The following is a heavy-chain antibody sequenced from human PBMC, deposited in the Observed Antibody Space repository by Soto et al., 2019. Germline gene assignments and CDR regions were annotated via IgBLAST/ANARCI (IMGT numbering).Heavy chain of an antibody. V-gene: IGHV3-23*01. CDR3: AKVGGLDDSSGYPPIGLAAFDF. CDR2: ISGSGGST. CDR1: ILRFLRSA. D-gene: IGHD3-22*01. J-gene: IGHJ3*01. Sequence: PAESIRPESAAWILRFLRSAVSGFRQAKGKGVEWVSAISGSGGSTYYADSVKGRFTISRDNSKNTLYLQMNSLRAEDTAVYYCAKVGGLDDSSGYPPIGLAAFDFWGQGSMVTVSS.